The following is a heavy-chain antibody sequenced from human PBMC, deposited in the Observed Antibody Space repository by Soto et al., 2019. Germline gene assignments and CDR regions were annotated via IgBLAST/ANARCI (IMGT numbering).Heavy chain of an antibody. V-gene: IGHV4-30-4*01. J-gene: IGHJ4*02. CDR3: ARMWAYCGGDCYRHDY. Sequence: PSETLSLTCTVSGGSISSGDYYWSWIRQPPGKGLEWIGYIYYSGSTYYNPSLKSRVTISVDTSKNQFSLKLSSVTAADTAVYYCARMWAYCGGDCYRHDYWGQGTLVTVSS. CDR2: IYYSGST. CDR1: GGSISSGDYY. D-gene: IGHD2-21*02.